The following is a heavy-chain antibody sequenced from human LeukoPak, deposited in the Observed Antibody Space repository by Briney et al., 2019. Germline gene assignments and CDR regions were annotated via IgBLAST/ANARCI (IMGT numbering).Heavy chain of an antibody. D-gene: IGHD3-10*01. CDR3: ARRLGETSVYNYGLSLDP. Sequence: ASVKVSCKTSGYTFTAYYMHWVRQAPGQGLEWMGWTNPNNGGTTYSRRFQGRVTMTRDTSTSTAYLDLSRLSSDDTAVYYCARRLGETSVYNYGLSLDPWGQGTLLTVSS. CDR2: TNPNNGGT. CDR1: GYTFTAYY. J-gene: IGHJ5*02. V-gene: IGHV1-2*02.